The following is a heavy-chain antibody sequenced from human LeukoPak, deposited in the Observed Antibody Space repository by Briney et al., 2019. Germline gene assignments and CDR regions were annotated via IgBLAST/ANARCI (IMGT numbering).Heavy chain of an antibody. CDR2: ISYDGSNK. J-gene: IGHJ4*02. Sequence: GGSLRLSCAASGFTFSSYAMHWVRQAPGKGLEWVAVISYDGSNKYYADSVKGRFTISRDNSKNTLYLQMHSLRAEDTAVYYCARGPGYCSGGSCYDYWGQGTLVTVSS. CDR1: GFTFSSYA. V-gene: IGHV3-30-3*01. CDR3: ARGPGYCSGGSCYDY. D-gene: IGHD2-15*01.